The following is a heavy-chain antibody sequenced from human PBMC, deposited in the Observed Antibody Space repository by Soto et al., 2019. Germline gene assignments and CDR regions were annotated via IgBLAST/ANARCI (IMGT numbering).Heavy chain of an antibody. D-gene: IGHD1-26*01. J-gene: IGHJ3*01. V-gene: IGHV3-30*04. Sequence: MQLVESGGGVVQPGRSLRLSCAASGFTFSAYTMHWVRQAPGKGLEWVAVISYDGKRERYTDPVKGRFTVSRDNSKRTMHVQMNSRAAEDTALYYWARDPWSGRSDGFDVWGQGTMVIVSS. CDR3: ARDPWSGRSDGFDV. CDR2: ISYDGKRE. CDR1: GFTFSAYT.